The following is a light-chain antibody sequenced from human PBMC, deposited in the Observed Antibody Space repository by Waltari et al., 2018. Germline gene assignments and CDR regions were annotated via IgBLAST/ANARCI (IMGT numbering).Light chain of an antibody. CDR3: QQYGGSLPWT. CDR2: GTT. V-gene: IGKV3-20*01. J-gene: IGKJ1*01. Sequence: WRDREGVGSAYNGWYQNKPCAAPSLLKYGTTRVATGVPGWFSGSGSVTYFTLTSSRLEAEDFAVYYWQQYGGSLPWTFGQGTKVEIK. CDR1: EGVGSAY.